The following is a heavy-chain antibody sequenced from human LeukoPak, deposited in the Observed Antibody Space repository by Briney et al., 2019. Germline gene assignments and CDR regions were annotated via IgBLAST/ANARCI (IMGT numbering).Heavy chain of an antibody. Sequence: PGGSLRLSCAASGFTFSSYEMNWVRQAPGKGLEWVSYISSSGSTIYHADSVKGRFTISRDNAKNSLYLQMNSLRAEDTAVYYCARAWYYDSSGYYDYWGQGTLVTVSS. CDR2: ISSSGSTI. V-gene: IGHV3-48*03. CDR3: ARAWYYDSSGYYDY. CDR1: GFTFSSYE. D-gene: IGHD3-22*01. J-gene: IGHJ4*02.